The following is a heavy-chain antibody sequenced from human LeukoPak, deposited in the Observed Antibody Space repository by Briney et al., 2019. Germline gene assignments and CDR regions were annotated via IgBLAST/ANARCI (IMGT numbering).Heavy chain of an antibody. CDR1: GFTFSSYG. CDR3: AKDLGPLSSIAAIEFDP. Sequence: PGGSLRLSCAASGFTFSSYGMHWVRQAPGKGLEWVAVIWYDGSNKYYADSVKGRFTISRDNSKNTLYLQMNSLRAEDTAVYYCAKDLGPLSSIAAIEFDPWGQGTLVTVSS. D-gene: IGHD6-6*01. CDR2: IWYDGSNK. J-gene: IGHJ5*02. V-gene: IGHV3-33*06.